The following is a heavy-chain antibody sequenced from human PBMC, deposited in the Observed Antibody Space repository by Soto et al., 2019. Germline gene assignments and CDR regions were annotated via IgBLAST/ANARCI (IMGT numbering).Heavy chain of an antibody. Sequence: SETLSLTCTVSGGSVSSGDYYWSWIRQPPEKGLEWIGYIYKTGSTTYNPALKSRVTISVDTSKNQFSLKVISVTPADTAVYYCARERTGDPTFFDYWGQGTLVTVSS. CDR1: GGSVSSGDYY. CDR2: IYKTGST. CDR3: ARERTGDPTFFDY. J-gene: IGHJ4*02. V-gene: IGHV4-61*08. D-gene: IGHD1-1*01.